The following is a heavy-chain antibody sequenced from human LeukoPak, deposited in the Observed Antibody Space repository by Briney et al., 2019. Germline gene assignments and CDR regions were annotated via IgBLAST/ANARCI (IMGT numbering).Heavy chain of an antibody. J-gene: IGHJ4*02. CDR3: ARGLPTKDPAPLNFDY. Sequence: SETLSLTCTVSGGSISSSSYYWGWIRQPPGKGLEWIGSIYYSGSTYYNPSLKSRVTISVDTSKNQFSLKLSSVTAADTAVYYCARGLPTKDPAPLNFDYWGQGTLVTVSS. CDR2: IYYSGST. V-gene: IGHV4-39*07. CDR1: GGSISSSSYY. D-gene: IGHD5-12*01.